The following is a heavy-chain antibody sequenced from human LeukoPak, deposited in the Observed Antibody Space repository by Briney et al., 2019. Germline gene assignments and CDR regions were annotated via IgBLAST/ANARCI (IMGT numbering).Heavy chain of an antibody. Sequence: SETLSLTCTVSGGSISSYYWSWIRQPPGKGLEWIGYIYYSGTTNYIYYSGTTIYNPSLKSRVTISVDTSKNQFSLKLSSVTAADTAVYYCARVITMVRGVIGTRLTRPFDYWGQGTLVTVSS. V-gene: IGHV4-59*12. D-gene: IGHD3-10*01. J-gene: IGHJ4*02. CDR1: GGSISSYY. CDR2: IYYSGTTNYIYYSGTT. CDR3: ARVITMVRGVIGTRLTRPFDY.